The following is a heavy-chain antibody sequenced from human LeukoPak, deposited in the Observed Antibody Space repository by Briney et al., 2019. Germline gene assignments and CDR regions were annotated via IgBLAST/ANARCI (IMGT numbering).Heavy chain of an antibody. CDR2: IYSGGYT. D-gene: IGHD1/OR15-1a*01. Sequence: PGGSLRLSCAASGFTVSSNFMSWVRQAPGKGLEWVSVIYSGGYTVYADSVKGRFTISRDNSKNTVYLQMNSLRANDTAVYYCARDGYGNNYMDVWGKGTTVAVSS. V-gene: IGHV3-53*01. J-gene: IGHJ6*03. CDR1: GFTVSSNF. CDR3: ARDGYGNNYMDV.